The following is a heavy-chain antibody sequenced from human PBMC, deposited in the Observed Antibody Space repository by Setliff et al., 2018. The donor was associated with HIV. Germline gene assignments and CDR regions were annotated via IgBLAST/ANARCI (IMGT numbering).Heavy chain of an antibody. V-gene: IGHV1-18*01. Sequence: ASVKVSCKASGYTLSTYGISWVRQAPGQGLEWMGWINAGSGNTKYSQRFQGRVTITRDTSASTAYMELRSLRSDDTAVYYCARVPLSGWLYFDYWGQGTLVTVSS. CDR2: INAGSGNT. CDR1: GYTLSTYG. CDR3: ARVPLSGWLYFDY. D-gene: IGHD6-19*01. J-gene: IGHJ4*02.